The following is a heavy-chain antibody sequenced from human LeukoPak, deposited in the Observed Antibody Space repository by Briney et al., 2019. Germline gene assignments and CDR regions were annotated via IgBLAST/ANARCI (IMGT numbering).Heavy chain of an antibody. Sequence: GGSLRLSRAVSGFSLTNHAVTWVRQAPGKGLEWVSLVTGNGGTYYADSVKGRFILSRDNSKNTVYLQMSSLRAEDTATYYCAKDYCRDGNCPFPFLDSWGQGILVTVSS. V-gene: IGHV3-23*01. D-gene: IGHD2-15*01. J-gene: IGHJ4*02. CDR3: AKDYCRDGNCPFPFLDS. CDR2: VTGNGGT. CDR1: GFSLTNHA.